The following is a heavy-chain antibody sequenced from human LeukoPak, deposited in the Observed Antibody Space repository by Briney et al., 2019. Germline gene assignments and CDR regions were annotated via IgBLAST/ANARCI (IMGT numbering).Heavy chain of an antibody. CDR2: IASDGSI. CDR1: GFIVSSVE. D-gene: IGHD3-3*01. V-gene: IGHV3-48*03. CDR3: ARDGITIFGVVIIYYYMDV. Sequence: PGGSLRLSCAASGFIVSSVEMNWVREAPGKGLEWISFIASDGSINYADSVKGRFTLSRDSAQNSLYLHMNSLRAEDTAVYYCARDGITIFGVVIIYYYMDVWGKGTTVTVS. J-gene: IGHJ6*03.